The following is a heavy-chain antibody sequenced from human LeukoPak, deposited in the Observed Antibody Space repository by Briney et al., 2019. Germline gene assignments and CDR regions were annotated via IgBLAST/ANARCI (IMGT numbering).Heavy chain of an antibody. D-gene: IGHD4-11*01. CDR2: IYYTGST. V-gene: IGHV4-59*08. CDR3: ARQSTTAYMDV. CDR1: GGSISSYY. Sequence: SETLSLTCTVSGGSISSYYWSWIRQPPGKGLEWIGYIYYTGSTNYNPSLKSRVTISVDTSKNQFSLKLSSVTAADTAVYYCARQSTTAYMDVWGKGTTVTVSS. J-gene: IGHJ6*03.